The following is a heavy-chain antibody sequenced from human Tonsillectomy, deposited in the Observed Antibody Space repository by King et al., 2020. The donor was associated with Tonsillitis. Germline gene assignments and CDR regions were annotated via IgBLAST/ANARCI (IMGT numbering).Heavy chain of an antibody. J-gene: IGHJ4*02. CDR1: GGSISTSDQY. Sequence: QLQESGPGVVKPSETLSLTCTVSGGSISTSDQYWAWIRQPPGKGLEWIGYMYYSGTIFYNPSLKSRITISGGTSENRFSLKLSSVTAADTAVYFCARYVSGSFDYWRQGALVTVSS. V-gene: IGHV4-39*01. CDR2: MYYSGTI. D-gene: IGHD1-26*01. CDR3: ARYVSGSFDY.